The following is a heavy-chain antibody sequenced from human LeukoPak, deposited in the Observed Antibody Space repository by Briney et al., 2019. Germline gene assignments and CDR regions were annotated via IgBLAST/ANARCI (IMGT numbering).Heavy chain of an antibody. CDR2: ISYDGSNK. CDR1: GFTFSSYT. D-gene: IGHD6-19*01. V-gene: IGHV3-30-3*01. Sequence: AGSLRLSCAASGFTFSSYTMHWVRQAPGKGLEWVAVISYDGSNKYYTDSVKGRFTISRDNSKNTLYLQMNSLTAEDRAVYYFSKGSDSSGWYEGMEYWGQGTLGNGSS. CDR3: SKGSDSSGWYEGMEY. J-gene: IGHJ4*02.